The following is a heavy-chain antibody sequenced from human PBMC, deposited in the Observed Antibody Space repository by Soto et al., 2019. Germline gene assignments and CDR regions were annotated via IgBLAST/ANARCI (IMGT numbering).Heavy chain of an antibody. CDR3: AREVVEVVLGAFDI. Sequence: ASVKVSCKASGYTFTSYAMHWVRQAPGQRLEWMGWINAGNGNTKYSQKFQDRVTITRDTSASTAYMELSSLRSEDTAVYYCAREVVEVVLGAFDIWGQGTMVTVSS. V-gene: IGHV1-3*01. CDR2: INAGNGNT. CDR1: GYTFTSYA. J-gene: IGHJ3*02. D-gene: IGHD2-15*01.